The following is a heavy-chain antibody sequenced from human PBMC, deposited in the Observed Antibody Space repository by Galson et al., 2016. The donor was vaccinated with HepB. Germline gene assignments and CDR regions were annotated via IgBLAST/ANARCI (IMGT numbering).Heavy chain of an antibody. CDR3: VRQYSSTSFDYGLDV. CDR1: GDSVSSNSAT. CDR2: TYYRSKWFN. V-gene: IGHV6-1*01. Sequence: CAISGDSVSSNSATWNWIRQSPSRGLGWLGRTYYRSKWFNDYATAVKTRININPDKSKNHFSLQLNSVTPEDTAMYYCVRQYSSTSFDYGLDVWGQGTTVTVSS. D-gene: IGHD2-21*01. J-gene: IGHJ6*02.